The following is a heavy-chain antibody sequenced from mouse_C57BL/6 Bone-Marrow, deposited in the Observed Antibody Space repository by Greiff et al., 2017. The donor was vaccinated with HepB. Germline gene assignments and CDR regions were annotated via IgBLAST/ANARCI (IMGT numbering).Heavy chain of an antibody. CDR2: INPGSGGT. Sequence: QVQLQQSGAELVRPGTSVKVSCKASGYAFTNYLIEWVKQRPGQGLEWIGVINPGSGGTNYNEKFKGMATLTADKSSSTAYMQLSSLTSEDSAVYFCARGSFITTVVAPMDYWGQGTSVTVSS. D-gene: IGHD1-1*01. J-gene: IGHJ4*01. CDR3: ARGSFITTVVAPMDY. V-gene: IGHV1-54*01. CDR1: GYAFTNYL.